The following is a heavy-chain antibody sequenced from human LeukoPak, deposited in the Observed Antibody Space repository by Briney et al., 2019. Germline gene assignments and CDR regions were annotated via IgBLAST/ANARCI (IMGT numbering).Heavy chain of an antibody. CDR3: AQSGYYGNWFDP. Sequence: GRSLRLSCAASGVTFSSYGMRWVRQAPGKGLEWVAVIWYDGSNKYYADSVKGRFTISRDNSKNTLYLQMNSLRAEDTAVYYCAQSGYYGNWFDPWGQGTLVTVSS. CDR2: IWYDGSNK. V-gene: IGHV3-33*01. D-gene: IGHD3-3*01. CDR1: GVTFSSYG. J-gene: IGHJ5*02.